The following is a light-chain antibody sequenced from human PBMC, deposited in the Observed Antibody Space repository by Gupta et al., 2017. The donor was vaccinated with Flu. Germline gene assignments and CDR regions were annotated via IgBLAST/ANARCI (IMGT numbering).Light chain of an antibody. CDR2: KSN. Sequence: SCFKIGSNTVNCYQQLPGTAPNLLIYKSNQRPSGVPDRFSGSESGTAASLAISGLQSEDEADYYCAAWDDSLNGWVFGGGTKLTVL. CDR1: CFKIGSNT. CDR3: AAWDDSLNGWV. J-gene: IGLJ3*02. V-gene: IGLV1-44*01.